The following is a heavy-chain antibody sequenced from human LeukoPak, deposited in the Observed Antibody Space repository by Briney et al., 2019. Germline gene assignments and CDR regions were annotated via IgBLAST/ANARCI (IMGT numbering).Heavy chain of an antibody. D-gene: IGHD3-3*01. Sequence: PSETLSLTCAVYGGSFSGYYWSWIRQPPGKGLEWIGEINHSGSTNYNPSLKSRVTISVDTSKNQFSLKLSSVTAADTAVYYCALFARITIFGVVNFDYWGQGTLATVSS. CDR3: ALFARITIFGVVNFDY. V-gene: IGHV4-34*01. J-gene: IGHJ4*02. CDR2: INHSGST. CDR1: GGSFSGYY.